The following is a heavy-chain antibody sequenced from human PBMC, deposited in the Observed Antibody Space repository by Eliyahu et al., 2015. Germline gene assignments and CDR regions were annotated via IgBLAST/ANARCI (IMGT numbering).Heavy chain of an antibody. CDR1: GFSFSDYL. Sequence: QVQLVESGGGVVQPGRSLRLXCSASGFSFSDYLMHWVRQAPGKGLDWVARISHDGSTEYYAASVKGRFSVSRDNSKNTLYLQMNSLRVEDTAVYFCAKGGPSGADYWGQGTLVTVSS. J-gene: IGHJ4*02. V-gene: IGHV3-30-3*01. D-gene: IGHD1-14*01. CDR2: ISHDGSTE. CDR3: AKGGPSGADY.